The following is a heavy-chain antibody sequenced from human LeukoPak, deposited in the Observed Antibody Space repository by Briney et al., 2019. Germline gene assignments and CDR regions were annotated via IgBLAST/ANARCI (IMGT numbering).Heavy chain of an antibody. V-gene: IGHV3-48*03. CDR3: ARGYGDYRRYYYYGMDV. Sequence: GGSLRLSCAASGFTFSSYEMNWVRQAPGKGLEWVSYISSSGSTIYYADSVKGRFTISRDNAKNPLYLQMNSLRAEDTAVYYCARGYGDYRRYYYYGMDVWGKGTTVTVSS. D-gene: IGHD4-17*01. CDR2: ISSSGSTI. CDR1: GFTFSSYE. J-gene: IGHJ6*04.